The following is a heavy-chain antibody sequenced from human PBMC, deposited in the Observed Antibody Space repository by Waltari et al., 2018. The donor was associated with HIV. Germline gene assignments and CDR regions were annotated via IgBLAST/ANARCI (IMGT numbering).Heavy chain of an antibody. Sequence: EVQLVESGGGLVQPGGSLRLSCAASGFTFSSYWMSWVRQGPGKGLEWVANKKKDRGGKYYVDAVKGRFTISRDNAKNSLYLQMNSLRAEDTAVYYCARDNWNDGLDIWGQGTMVTVSS. CDR3: ARDNWNDGLDI. CDR1: GFTFSSYW. CDR2: KKKDRGGK. D-gene: IGHD1-1*01. V-gene: IGHV3-7*01. J-gene: IGHJ3*02.